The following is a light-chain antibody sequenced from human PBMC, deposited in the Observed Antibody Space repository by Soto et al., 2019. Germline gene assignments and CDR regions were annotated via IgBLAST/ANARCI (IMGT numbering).Light chain of an antibody. CDR2: DAS. V-gene: IGKV1-5*01. CDR1: QNIRSR. J-gene: IGKJ1*01. CDR3: QQYNTYWT. Sequence: DFQMTQSPSTLSASVGDRVTITCRASQNIRSRLAWFQQKPGKAPKLLIYDASSLESGVPQRLSGSGSGTEFTLTISSLQPDDSATYYCQQYNTYWTFGQGTKVDIK.